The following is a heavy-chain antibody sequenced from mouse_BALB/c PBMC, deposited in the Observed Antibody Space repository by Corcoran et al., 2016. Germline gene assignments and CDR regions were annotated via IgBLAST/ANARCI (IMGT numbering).Heavy chain of an antibody. CDR2: IDPANGNT. D-gene: IGHD1-1*01. Sequence: EVQLQQSGAELVKPGASVKLSCTASSFNIKDTYMHWVKQRTEQGLEWIGRIDPANGNTKYDPKFPGKATITADTSSNTAYLQLSSRTSEDTAVYYCARRGYGSRYWFAYWGQGTLVTVSA. V-gene: IGHV14-3*02. J-gene: IGHJ3*01. CDR1: SFNIKDTY. CDR3: ARRGYGSRYWFAY.